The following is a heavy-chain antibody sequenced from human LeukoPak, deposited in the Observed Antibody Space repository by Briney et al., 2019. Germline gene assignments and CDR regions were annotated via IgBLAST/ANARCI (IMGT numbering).Heavy chain of an antibody. CDR3: AKIGLLL. Sequence: GGSLRLSCAASGFTFSSYGMHWVRQAPGKGLEWVAVISYDGSNKYYADSVKGRFTISRDNSKNTLYLQMNSLRAEDTAVYYCAKIGLLLWGQGTLVTVSS. J-gene: IGHJ4*02. CDR1: GFTFSSYG. V-gene: IGHV3-30*18. D-gene: IGHD2-15*01. CDR2: ISYDGSNK.